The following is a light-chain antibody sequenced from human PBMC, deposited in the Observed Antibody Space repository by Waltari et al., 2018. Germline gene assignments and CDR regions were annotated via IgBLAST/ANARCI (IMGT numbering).Light chain of an antibody. V-gene: IGKV3-20*01. CDR2: GAS. CDR3: QQYGSSPRT. J-gene: IGKJ1*01. CDR1: QRVSSNY. Sequence: EIVLTQSPGTLSLSPGERATLSCRATQRVSSNYLAWYQQKPGQAPRLLIYGASSRATGIPDRFSGSGSGTDFTLTISRLEPEDSAVYYCQQYGSSPRTFGQGTKVEIK.